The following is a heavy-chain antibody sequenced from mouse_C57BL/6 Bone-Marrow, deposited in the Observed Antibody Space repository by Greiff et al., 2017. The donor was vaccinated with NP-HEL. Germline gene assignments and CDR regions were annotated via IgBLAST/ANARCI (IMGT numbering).Heavy chain of an antibody. CDR1: GYTFTDYN. CDR3: ASSITTVVATDWYFDV. D-gene: IGHD1-1*01. J-gene: IGHJ1*03. Sequence: EVQLQQSGPELVKPGASVKIPCKASGYTFTDYNMDWVKQSHGKSLEWIGDINPNNGGTIYNQKFKGKATLTVDKSSSTAYMELRSLTSEDTAVYYCASSITTVVATDWYFDVWGTGTTVTVSS. V-gene: IGHV1-18*01. CDR2: INPNNGGT.